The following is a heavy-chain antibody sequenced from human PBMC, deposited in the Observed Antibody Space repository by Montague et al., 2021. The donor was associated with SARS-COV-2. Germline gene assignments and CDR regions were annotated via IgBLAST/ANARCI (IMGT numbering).Heavy chain of an antibody. CDR3: ARGRIEVSMIVVVLTWASYYRDV. CDR1: GGSFSGHY. CDR2: INNSGST. J-gene: IGHJ6*03. V-gene: IGHV4-34*01. D-gene: IGHD3-22*01. Sequence: SETLSLTCAVYGGSFSGHYWSWIRQPPGKGPEWIGEINNSGSTNYNPSLKSRVTISVDTSKNQFSLKLHSVTAADTAVYYCARGRIEVSMIVVVLTWASYYRDVWGKGTTVTVSS.